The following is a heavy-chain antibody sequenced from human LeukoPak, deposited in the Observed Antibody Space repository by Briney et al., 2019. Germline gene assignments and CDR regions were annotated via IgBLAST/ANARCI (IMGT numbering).Heavy chain of an antibody. V-gene: IGHV3-30-3*01. CDR3: AKGIVYSYGPNDDY. CDR1: GFTFSSYA. J-gene: IGHJ4*02. CDR2: ISYDGSNK. Sequence: QPGGSLRLSCAASGFTFSSYAMHWVRQAPGKGLEWVAVISYDGSNKYYADSVKGRFTISRDNSKNTLYLQMNSLRAEDTAVYYCAKGIVYSYGPNDDYWGQGTLVTVSS. D-gene: IGHD5-18*01.